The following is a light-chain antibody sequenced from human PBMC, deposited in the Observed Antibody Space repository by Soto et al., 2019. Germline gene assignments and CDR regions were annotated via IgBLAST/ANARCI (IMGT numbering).Light chain of an antibody. CDR1: QSVSSNS. J-gene: IGKJ5*01. V-gene: IGKV3-20*01. CDR2: DAS. Sequence: EIVMTQSPAALSVSPGERATLSCRASQSVSSNSLAWYQQKPGQAPRLLIYDASGRATGIPDRFSGSGSGTDFTLTISRLEPEDFAVYYCQQYDNSPITFGQGTRLEIK. CDR3: QQYDNSPIT.